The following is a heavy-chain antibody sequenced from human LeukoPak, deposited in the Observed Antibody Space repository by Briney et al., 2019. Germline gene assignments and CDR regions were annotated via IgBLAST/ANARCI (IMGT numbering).Heavy chain of an antibody. CDR2: ITGSGDNT. CDR1: GLTFSSYA. D-gene: IGHD1-26*01. Sequence: GGSLRLSCAVSGLTFSSYAMSWVRQAPGEGLEWVSTITGSGDNTYYTESVKGRFTFSRDNSRNTLYLQMNSLRAEDTAVYYCATDYTPYVGASADWGQGTLVTVSS. V-gene: IGHV3-23*01. J-gene: IGHJ4*02. CDR3: ATDYTPYVGASAD.